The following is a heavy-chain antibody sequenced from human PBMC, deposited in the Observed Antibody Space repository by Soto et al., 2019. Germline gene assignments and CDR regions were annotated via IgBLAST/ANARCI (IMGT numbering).Heavy chain of an antibody. CDR3: AKQESDWNDHFDY. D-gene: IGHD1-1*01. CDR2: IKSKTEGATR. Sequence: QAPGKGQEWVGRIKSKTEGATRDFAAPVKGRFAISRDDSKNTLYLQMNSLKIEDTAVYYCAKQESDWNDHFDYWGQGTLVTVS. J-gene: IGHJ4*02. V-gene: IGHV3-15*01.